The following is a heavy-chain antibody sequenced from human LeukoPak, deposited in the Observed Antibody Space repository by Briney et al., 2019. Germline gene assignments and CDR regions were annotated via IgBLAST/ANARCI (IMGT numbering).Heavy chain of an antibody. Sequence: SETLSLTCAVSGYSISSGYYWGWIRQPPGKGLEWIGSIYHSGSTYYNPSLKSRVTISVDTSKNQFSLKLSSVTAADTAVYYCARSIAAAGTLGWRFPTFVDYWGQGTLVTVSS. J-gene: IGHJ4*02. D-gene: IGHD6-13*01. CDR3: ARSIAAAGTLGWRFPTFVDY. V-gene: IGHV4-38-2*01. CDR2: IYHSGST. CDR1: GYSISSGYY.